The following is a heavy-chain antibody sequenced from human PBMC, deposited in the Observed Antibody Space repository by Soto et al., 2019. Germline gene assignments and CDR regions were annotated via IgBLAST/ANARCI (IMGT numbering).Heavy chain of an antibody. Sequence: ASVKVSCKASGYTFTGYYMHWVRQAPGQGREWMGWINPKDGGTNYAQKFQGRVTMTEDTSTATAYMELSSLRSEDTAVYYCATDGVGATTPFDYWGQGTLVTVSS. D-gene: IGHD1-26*01. CDR3: ATDGVGATTPFDY. V-gene: IGHV1-2*02. CDR2: INPKDGGT. CDR1: GYTFTGYY. J-gene: IGHJ4*02.